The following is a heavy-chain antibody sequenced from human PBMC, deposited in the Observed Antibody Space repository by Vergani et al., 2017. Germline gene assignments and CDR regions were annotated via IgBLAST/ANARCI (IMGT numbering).Heavy chain of an antibody. D-gene: IGHD3-3*01. V-gene: IGHV3-23*01. Sequence: EVQLLESGGGLVQPGGSLRLSCAASGFTFSSYAMSWVRQAPGKGLEWVSAISGSGGSTYYPDSVKGRFTISRDNSKNTLYLQMNSLRAEDTAVYYCARDGTDFWSGYTRYYYYGMDVWGQGTTVTVSS. CDR3: ARDGTDFWSGYTRYYYYGMDV. J-gene: IGHJ6*02. CDR2: ISGSGGST. CDR1: GFTFSSYA.